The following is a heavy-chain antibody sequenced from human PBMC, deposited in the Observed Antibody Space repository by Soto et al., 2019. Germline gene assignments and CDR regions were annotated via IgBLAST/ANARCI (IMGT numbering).Heavy chain of an antibody. Sequence: SSETLSLTCTVSGGSISTYYWTWIRQPPGKGLEWIGYISYSGSTNYNPSLKSRLTISLNTSKKHFSLKLSSVTAADTAVYYCARGTRATQYYYYFYGMDVWAKGPRSPSP. CDR1: GGSISTYY. CDR3: ARGTRATQYYYYFYGMDV. CDR2: ISYSGST. J-gene: IGHJ6*02. V-gene: IGHV4-59*01.